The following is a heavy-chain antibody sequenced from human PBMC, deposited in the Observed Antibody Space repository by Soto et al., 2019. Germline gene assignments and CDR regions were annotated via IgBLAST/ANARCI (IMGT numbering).Heavy chain of an antibody. CDR1: GFTFSSYG. D-gene: IGHD4-17*01. V-gene: IGHV3-30*18. CDR2: ILYDGSNQ. J-gene: IGHJ3*01. Sequence: QVHLVESGGGVVQPGTSLRLSCAASGFTFSSYGMHWVRQAPGKGLEWVSLILYDGSNQYYVDSVKGRFTISRDNSKNTLYLQMNSLRTEDTAVYYCAKVKGNFYAGDAFDVWGQGTMVTVSS. CDR3: AKVKGNFYAGDAFDV.